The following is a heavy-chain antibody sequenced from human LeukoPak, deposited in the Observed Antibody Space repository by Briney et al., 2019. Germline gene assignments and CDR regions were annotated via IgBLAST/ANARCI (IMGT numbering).Heavy chain of an antibody. J-gene: IGHJ5*02. CDR3: ARALTAEYYDFWSGYYDWFDP. D-gene: IGHD3-3*01. CDR2: ISGSGGST. CDR1: GFTFSSYA. Sequence: GSLRLSCAASGFTFSSYAMSWVRQAPGKGLEWVSAISGSGGSTYYADSVKGRFTISRDNAKNSLYLQMNSLRAEDTALYYCARALTAEYYDFWSGYYDWFDPWGQGTLVTVSS. V-gene: IGHV3-23*01.